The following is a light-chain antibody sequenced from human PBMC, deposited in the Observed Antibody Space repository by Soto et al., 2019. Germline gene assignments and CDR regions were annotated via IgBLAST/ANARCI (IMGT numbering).Light chain of an antibody. CDR1: SSDVGGYSY. CDR2: EVT. V-gene: IGLV2-14*01. J-gene: IGLJ3*02. Sequence: QSALTQPASVSGSPGQSITISCTGTSSDVGGYSYVSWYQHHPDKAPRLIIYEVTNRPSGVSIRFSGSKSGNVASLTISGLQAEDEADYYCASYTVSQTGVFGGGTKLTVL. CDR3: ASYTVSQTGV.